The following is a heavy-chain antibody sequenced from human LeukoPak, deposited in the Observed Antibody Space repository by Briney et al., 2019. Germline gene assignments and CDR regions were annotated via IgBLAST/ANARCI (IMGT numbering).Heavy chain of an antibody. D-gene: IGHD6-13*01. CDR2: ITTNGDST. Sequence: GGSLRLSCSASGFNFITYSMNWASQAPGKGMEAVSGITTNGDSTFYADSVKGRFTISRDKSKNTLYLQMSSLRPEDTAVYYCVRGISSWLVDNFDYWGQGTLVTVSS. J-gene: IGHJ4*02. CDR1: GFNFITYS. V-gene: IGHV3-64D*06. CDR3: VRGISSWLVDNFDY.